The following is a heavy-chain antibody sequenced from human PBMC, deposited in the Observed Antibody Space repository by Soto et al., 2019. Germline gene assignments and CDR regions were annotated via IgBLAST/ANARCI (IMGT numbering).Heavy chain of an antibody. D-gene: IGHD1-26*01. CDR1: GYTFTVYY. CDR2: INPKSGGT. Sequence: QVQLVQSGAEVKKPGASVNVSCKASGYTFTVYYMHWVRQAPGQGLEWMGWINPKSGGTMYPQKFQGRVTMTWDTSISTAYMALTRLSSDDTAVYYGARALAKGGGSAGFDYWGQGTLVTVSS. V-gene: IGHV1-2*02. CDR3: ARALAKGGGSAGFDY. J-gene: IGHJ4*02.